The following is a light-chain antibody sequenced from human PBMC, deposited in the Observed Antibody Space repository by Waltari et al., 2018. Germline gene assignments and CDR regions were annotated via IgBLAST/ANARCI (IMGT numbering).Light chain of an antibody. Sequence: MPNISSSSAWCQREPGQAPWRLIFDADIRAASVPERCSGSGAGADFSLTISRLEPEDFAMYYYQHYVRLPVTFGQRTKVEIK. V-gene: IGKV3-20*01. CDR3: QHYVRLPVT. J-gene: IGKJ1*01. CDR2: DAD. CDR1: PNISSSS.